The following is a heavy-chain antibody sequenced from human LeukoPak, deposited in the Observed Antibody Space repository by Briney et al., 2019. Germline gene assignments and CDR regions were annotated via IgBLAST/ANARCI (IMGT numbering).Heavy chain of an antibody. J-gene: IGHJ4*02. CDR2: IFSSTLV. V-gene: IGHV3-48*02. CDR1: GFTYTSYG. D-gene: IGHD4-23*01. Sequence: QPGGSLRLSCEASGFTYTSYGMHWVRQSPGKGLEWISFIFSSTLVNCADSVKGRFTISRDNAKNSIYLQMRSLRDEDTAVYYCASGPYGGNPFDYWGQGTLVTVSS. CDR3: ASGPYGGNPFDY.